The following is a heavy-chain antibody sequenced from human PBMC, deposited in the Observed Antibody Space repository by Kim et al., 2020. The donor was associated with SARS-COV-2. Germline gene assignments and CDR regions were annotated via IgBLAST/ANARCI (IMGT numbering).Heavy chain of an antibody. D-gene: IGHD3-22*01. CDR2: ISGSGGST. J-gene: IGHJ6*02. Sequence: GGSLRLSCAASGFTFSSYAMSWVRQAPGKRLEWVSAISGSGGSTYYADSVKGRFTIPRDNSKNTLYLQMNSLRAEDTAVYYCAKHDRITMIVVVITTGMDVWGQGTTVTVSS. CDR1: GFTFSSYA. V-gene: IGHV3-23*01. CDR3: AKHDRITMIVVVITTGMDV.